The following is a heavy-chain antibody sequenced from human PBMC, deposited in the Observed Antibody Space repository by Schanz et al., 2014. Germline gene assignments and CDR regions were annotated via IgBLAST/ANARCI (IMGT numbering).Heavy chain of an antibody. J-gene: IGHJ4*02. D-gene: IGHD3-10*01. V-gene: IGHV3-48*02. CDR3: ARDVHYHRSGSDDY. CDR1: GFTFSSYG. Sequence: VQLVESGGGLVQPGGSLRLSCAASGFTFSSYGINWVRQAPGKGLEWVSYISSSSSAIYYADSEKGRFTISRDNAKNSLYLQMNSLRDDDTAMYYCARDVHYHRSGSDDYWGRGTLVTVSS. CDR2: ISSSSSAI.